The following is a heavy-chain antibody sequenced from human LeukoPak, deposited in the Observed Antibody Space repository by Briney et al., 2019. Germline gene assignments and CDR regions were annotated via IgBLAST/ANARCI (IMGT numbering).Heavy chain of an antibody. CDR2: FYYSGST. CDR3: SRHRFASAVILDY. J-gene: IGHJ4*02. V-gene: IGHV4-59*08. CDR1: GGAVTSFY. Sequence: SETLSLTCSVSGGAVTSFYWSWIRQSPGKGLEWVGYFYYSGSTKYNPSLKSRVTMSGDKSKNKLSLKLRSVTAADTTMYYCSRHRFASAVILDYWGQGDPASVSS. D-gene: IGHD2-21*02.